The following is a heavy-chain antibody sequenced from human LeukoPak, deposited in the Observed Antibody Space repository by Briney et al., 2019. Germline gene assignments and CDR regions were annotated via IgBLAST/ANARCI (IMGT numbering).Heavy chain of an antibody. D-gene: IGHD3-22*01. CDR1: GGSISSYY. Sequence: PSETLSLTCTVSGGSISSYYWGWIRQPPGKGLEWIGSIYYSGSTYYNPSLKSRVTISVDTSKNQFSLKLSSVTAADTAVYYCARDLPLAYHDSSGYLDYWGQGTLVTVSS. CDR3: ARDLPLAYHDSSGYLDY. J-gene: IGHJ4*02. CDR2: IYYSGST. V-gene: IGHV4-39*07.